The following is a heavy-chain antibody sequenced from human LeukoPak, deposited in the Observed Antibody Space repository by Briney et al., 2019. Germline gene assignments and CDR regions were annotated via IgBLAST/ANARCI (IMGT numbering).Heavy chain of an antibody. J-gene: IGHJ4*02. CDR2: IRSKANSYAT. V-gene: IGHV3-73*01. D-gene: IGHD5-18*01. CDR1: GFTFSGSA. Sequence: GGSLKLSCAASGFTFSGSAMHWVRQASGKGLEWVGRIRSKANSYATAYGASVKGRFTISRDDSKNAAYLQMNSLKTEDTAVYYCAKDSGYSYGLNGDYWGQGTLVTVSS. CDR3: AKDSGYSYGLNGDY.